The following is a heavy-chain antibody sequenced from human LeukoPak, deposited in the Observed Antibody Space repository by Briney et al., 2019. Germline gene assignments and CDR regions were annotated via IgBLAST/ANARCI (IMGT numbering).Heavy chain of an antibody. Sequence: GGSLRLSCAASGFTFSSYAMSWVRQAPGKGLEWVSAISGSGGSTYYADSVKGRFTISRDNSKNTLYLQMNSLRAEDTAMYYCAKDRMAVVPAAIDSFDLWGQGTMVTVSS. J-gene: IGHJ3*01. V-gene: IGHV3-23*01. CDR1: GFTFSSYA. CDR2: ISGSGGST. D-gene: IGHD2-2*01. CDR3: AKDRMAVVPAAIDSFDL.